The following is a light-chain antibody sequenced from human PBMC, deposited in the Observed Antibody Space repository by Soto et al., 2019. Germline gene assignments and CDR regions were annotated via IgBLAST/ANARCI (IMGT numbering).Light chain of an antibody. V-gene: IGKV3-11*01. CDR1: QSVSSY. CDR2: DAS. J-gene: IGKJ2*01. Sequence: EIVLTQSPATLSLSPGERATLSCRASQSVSSYLAWYQQKPGQAPRLLIYDASNRATGIPARFSGSGSGTDFTLTISSLEPEDFAVYYWQQRSNLPPAFGQGTKLEIK. CDR3: QQRSNLPPA.